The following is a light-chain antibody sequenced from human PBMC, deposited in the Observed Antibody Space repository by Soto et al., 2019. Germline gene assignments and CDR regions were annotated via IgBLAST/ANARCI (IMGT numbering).Light chain of an antibody. CDR3: LLYSGGARV. Sequence: QAVVTQAPSLTVSPGGTVTLTCASSTGAVTSGYYPNWFQQKPGPAPSALIYSTSNQHSWTPARFSGSLLGGKAALTLSGVRAEDEAEYYCLLYSGGARVFGGGTKLTVL. CDR2: STS. J-gene: IGLJ3*02. V-gene: IGLV7-43*01. CDR1: TGAVTSGYY.